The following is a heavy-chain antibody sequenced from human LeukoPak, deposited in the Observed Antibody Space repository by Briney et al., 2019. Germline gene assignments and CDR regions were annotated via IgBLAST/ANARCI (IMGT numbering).Heavy chain of an antibody. CDR2: IIPILGIA. CDR3: ARDRYYGSGSYYNGFPFDY. D-gene: IGHD3-10*01. CDR1: GGTFSSYA. J-gene: IGHJ4*02. V-gene: IGHV1-69*04. Sequence: ASVKVSCKASGGTFSSYAISWARQAPGQGLEWMGRIIPILGIANYAQKFQGRVTITADKSTSTAYMELSSLRSEDTAVYYCARDRYYGSGSYYNGFPFDYWGQGTLVPVSS.